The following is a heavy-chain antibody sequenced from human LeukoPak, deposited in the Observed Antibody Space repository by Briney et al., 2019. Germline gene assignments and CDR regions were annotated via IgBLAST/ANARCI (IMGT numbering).Heavy chain of an antibody. CDR1: GGTFSSYA. V-gene: IGHV1-69*13. CDR2: IIPIFGTA. Sequence: GASVKVSCYASGGTFSSYAISWVRQAPGQGLEWMGGIIPIFGTANYVQKFQGRVTITADESTSTAYMELSSLRSEDTAVYYCARDGRRVPVPAAMYGYNGFDYWGQGTLVTVSS. J-gene: IGHJ4*02. D-gene: IGHD2-2*01. CDR3: ARDGRRVPVPAAMYGYNGFDY.